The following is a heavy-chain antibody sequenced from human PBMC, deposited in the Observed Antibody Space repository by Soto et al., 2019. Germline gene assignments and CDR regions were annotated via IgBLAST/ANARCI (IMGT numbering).Heavy chain of an antibody. CDR3: ARGINYYDSGDDAFDI. CDR2: MNPNSGNT. J-gene: IGHJ3*02. CDR1: GGTFSSYD. Sequence: ASVKVSCKASGGTFSSYDINWVRQATGQGLEWMGWMNPNSGNTGYAQKFQGRVTMTRNTSISTAYMELSSLRSEDTAVYYCARGINYYDSGDDAFDIWGQGTMVTVSS. V-gene: IGHV1-8*02. D-gene: IGHD3-10*01.